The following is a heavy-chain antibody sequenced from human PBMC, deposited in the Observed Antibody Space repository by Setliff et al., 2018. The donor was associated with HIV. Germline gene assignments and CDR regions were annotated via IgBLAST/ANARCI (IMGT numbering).Heavy chain of an antibody. Sequence: SETLSLTCTVSGGSISGYYWSWIRQPPGKGLGWIGYIYTSGSTNYNPSLKSRVTMSVDTSKNQFSLKLSSVTAADTAVYYWARREGAGKFDYWGQGTLVTVSS. CDR3: ARREGAGKFDY. J-gene: IGHJ4*02. V-gene: IGHV4-4*09. CDR1: GGSISGYY. CDR2: IYTSGST.